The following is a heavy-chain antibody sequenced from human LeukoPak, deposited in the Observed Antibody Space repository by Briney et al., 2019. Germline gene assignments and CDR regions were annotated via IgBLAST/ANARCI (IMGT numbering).Heavy chain of an antibody. CDR2: IYHSGST. Sequence: SETLSLTCTVSGYSISSGYYWGWIRQPPGKGLEWIGSIYHSGSTYYNPSLKSRVTISVDTSKNQFSLKLSSVTAADTAVYYCARDLSGYDWGYWGQGTLVTVSS. CDR1: GYSISSGYY. CDR3: ARDLSGYDWGY. J-gene: IGHJ4*02. D-gene: IGHD5-12*01. V-gene: IGHV4-38-2*02.